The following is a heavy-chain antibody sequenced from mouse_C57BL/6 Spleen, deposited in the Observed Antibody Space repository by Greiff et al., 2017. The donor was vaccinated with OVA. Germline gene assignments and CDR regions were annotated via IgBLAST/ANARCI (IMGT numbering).Heavy chain of an antibody. CDR3: AREGSSGYYFDY. D-gene: IGHD1-1*01. CDR1: GYTFTSYG. J-gene: IGHJ2*01. Sequence: QVHVKQSGAELARPGASVKLSCKASGYTFTSYGISWVKQRTGQGLEWIGEIYPRSGNTYYNEKFKGKATLTADKSSSTAYMELRSLTSEDSAVYFCAREGSSGYYFDYWGQGTTLTVSS. V-gene: IGHV1-81*01. CDR2: IYPRSGNT.